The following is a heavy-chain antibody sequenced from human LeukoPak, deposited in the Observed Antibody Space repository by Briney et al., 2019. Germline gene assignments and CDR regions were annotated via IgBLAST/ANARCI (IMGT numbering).Heavy chain of an antibody. V-gene: IGHV3-48*03. CDR1: GFTSSSYE. CDR2: ISSSGSTI. D-gene: IGHD5-24*01. Sequence: GGSLRLSCAASGFTSSSYEMNWVRQAPGKGLEWVSYISSSGSTIYYADSVRGRFTISRDNAKNSLYLQMNSLRAEDTAVYYCAREVARWLQYYFDYWGQGTLVTVSS. CDR3: AREVARWLQYYFDY. J-gene: IGHJ4*02.